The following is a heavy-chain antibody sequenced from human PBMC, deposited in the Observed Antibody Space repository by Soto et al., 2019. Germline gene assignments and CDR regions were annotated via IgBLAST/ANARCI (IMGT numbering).Heavy chain of an antibody. Sequence: GGSLRLSCAASGFTFSSYAMSWVRQAPGKGLEWVSSISGSGGSTYYADSVKGRFTISRDNSKNTLYLQMNSLRAEDTAVYYCAKDRLERFGMGILNYYYYDMDVWGKGTTVTVSS. V-gene: IGHV3-23*01. D-gene: IGHD7-27*01. CDR3: AKDRLERFGMGILNYYYYDMDV. J-gene: IGHJ6*03. CDR1: GFTFSSYA. CDR2: ISGSGGST.